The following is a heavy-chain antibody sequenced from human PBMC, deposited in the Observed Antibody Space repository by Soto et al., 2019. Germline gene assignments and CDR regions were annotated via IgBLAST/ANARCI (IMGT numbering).Heavy chain of an antibody. D-gene: IGHD3-22*01. CDR3: ARADSSGYLTFDY. V-gene: IGHV1-18*01. CDR1: GYTFTSYG. J-gene: IGHJ4*02. CDR2: IIAYNGNT. Sequence: QVQLVQSGAEVKKPGASVKVSCKASGYTFTSYGISWVRQAPGQGLEWMGWIIAYNGNTNYAQKLEGRVTITTDTTTSTAYMELRRLRSDDTAVYYCARADSSGYLTFDYWGQGTLVTVSS.